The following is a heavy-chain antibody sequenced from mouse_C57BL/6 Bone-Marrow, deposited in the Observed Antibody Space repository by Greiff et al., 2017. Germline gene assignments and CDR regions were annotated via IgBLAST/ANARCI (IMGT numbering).Heavy chain of an antibody. D-gene: IGHD3-2*02. J-gene: IGHJ3*01. V-gene: IGHV2-6*01. CDR2: IWGVGST. CDR3: ASSPRSSSGLFAY. CDR1: GFSLTSYG. Sequence: VMLVESGPGLVAPSQSLSITCTVSGFSLTSYGVDWVRQSPGKGLEWLGVIWGVGSTNYNSALKSRLSISKDNSKSQVFLKMNRLQTEDTAMYYCASSPRSSSGLFAYWGQGTLVTVSA.